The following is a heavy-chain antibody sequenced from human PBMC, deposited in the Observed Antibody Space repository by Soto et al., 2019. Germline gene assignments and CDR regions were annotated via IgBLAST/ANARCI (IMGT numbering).Heavy chain of an antibody. Sequence: VQVLESGGALVQPGGSLRLSCAASGFSFSSYAMYWVRQAPGKGLEWVSTISNSGDRYYADSVEGRFTISRDNSKDTVYLQMNSLRAEDTDVYYCDTPKYRGVVVNVWGQGTTVTVSS. CDR3: DTPKYRGVVVNV. CDR1: GFSFSSYA. CDR2: ISNSGDR. V-gene: IGHV3-23*01. D-gene: IGHD3-10*01. J-gene: IGHJ6*02.